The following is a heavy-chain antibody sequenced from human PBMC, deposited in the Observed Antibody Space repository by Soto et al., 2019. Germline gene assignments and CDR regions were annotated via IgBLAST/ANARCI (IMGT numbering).Heavy chain of an antibody. CDR3: ARGGYYDSSGSRNYHYYGMDV. CDR1: GYTFNSCG. D-gene: IGHD3-22*01. CDR2: ISPYNDDT. V-gene: IGHV1-18*01. Sequence: ASVKVSCKASGYTFNSCGISWVRQAPGQGLEWLGWISPYNDDTKYAQRLQGRVTMSTDTSSRTAYMHLRSLRSDDTAVYFCARGGYYDSSGSRNYHYYGMDVWGQGTTVTVSS. J-gene: IGHJ6*02.